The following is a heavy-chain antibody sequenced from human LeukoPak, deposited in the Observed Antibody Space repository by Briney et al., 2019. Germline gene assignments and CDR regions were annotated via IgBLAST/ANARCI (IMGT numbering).Heavy chain of an antibody. CDR2: IWYDGSNK. CDR1: GFTVSNAW. J-gene: IGHJ4*02. Sequence: GGSLRLSCAASGFTVSNAWMNWVRQAPGKGLEWVAVIWYDGSNKYYADSVKGRFTISRDNSKNTLYLQMNSLRAEDTAVYYCARESGYSSGGGDYWGQGTLVTVSS. V-gene: IGHV3-33*08. CDR3: ARESGYSSGGGDY. D-gene: IGHD6-19*01.